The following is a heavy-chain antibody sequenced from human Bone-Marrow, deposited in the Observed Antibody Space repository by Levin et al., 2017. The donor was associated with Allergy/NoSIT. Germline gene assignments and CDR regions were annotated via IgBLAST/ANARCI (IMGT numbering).Heavy chain of an antibody. J-gene: IGHJ4*02. CDR2: IYGNGST. CDR3: AREDNRYYEISSFFFDY. Sequence: ASGTLSLTCTVSGDFITHAGYYWSWIRQHPVKGLEWIGSIYGNGSTSYNPSLKSRLAMSVDTSKNQFSLRLSSVTAADTAVYYCAREDNRYYEISSFFFDYWGQGTLVTVSS. CDR1: GDFITHAGYY. V-gene: IGHV4-31*03. D-gene: IGHD3-22*01.